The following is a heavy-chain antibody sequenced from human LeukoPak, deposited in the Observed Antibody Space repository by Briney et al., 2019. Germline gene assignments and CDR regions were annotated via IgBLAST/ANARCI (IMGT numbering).Heavy chain of an antibody. CDR2: IRYDGSNK. CDR3: AKDRLWFGAVDY. CDR1: GFTFSSYG. J-gene: IGHJ4*02. Sequence: GGSLRLACAASGFTFSSYGMHWVRQAPGKGLEWVAFIRYDGSNKCYADSVKGRFTISRDNSKNTLYLQMNSLRAEDTAVYYCAKDRLWFGAVDYWGQGTLVTVSS. V-gene: IGHV3-30*02. D-gene: IGHD3-10*01.